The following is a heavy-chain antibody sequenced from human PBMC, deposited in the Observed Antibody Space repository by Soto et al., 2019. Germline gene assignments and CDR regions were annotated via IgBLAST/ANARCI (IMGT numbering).Heavy chain of an antibody. D-gene: IGHD3-22*01. Sequence: QVQLQESGPGLVKPSETLSLTCTVSGGSISSYYWSWIRQPPGKGLEWIGYIYYSGSTNYNPSLKRRVTISVDTSKNQFSLKLSSVTAADTAVYFCARADYYDSSGYYYVYFDYWGQGTLVTVSS. V-gene: IGHV4-59*01. J-gene: IGHJ4*02. CDR1: GGSISSYY. CDR3: ARADYYDSSGYYYVYFDY. CDR2: IYYSGST.